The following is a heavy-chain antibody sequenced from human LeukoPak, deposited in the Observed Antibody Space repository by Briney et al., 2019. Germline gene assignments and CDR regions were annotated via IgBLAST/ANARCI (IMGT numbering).Heavy chain of an antibody. CDR3: AREPSGLFDY. CDR2: IYYSGST. J-gene: IGHJ4*02. V-gene: IGHV4-39*07. CDR1: GGSISSSSYY. Sequence: SETLSLTCAVSGGSISSSSYYWGWIRQPPGKGLEWIGSIYYSGSTYYNPSLKSRVTISVDTSKNQFSLKLSSVTAADTAVYYCAREPSGLFDYWGQGTLVTVSS.